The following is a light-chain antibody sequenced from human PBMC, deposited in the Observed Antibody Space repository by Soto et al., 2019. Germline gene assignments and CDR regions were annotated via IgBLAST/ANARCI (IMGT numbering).Light chain of an antibody. CDR1: QTVVRN. Sequence: EIVLTQSPATLSLSPVERATLSCRASQTVVRNLAWYRQTPGQAPRLLIYGASTRATGIPARFSGSGSGTEFTLTISSLQPEDFATYFCQEYGTSFTWTFGQGTKVDIK. CDR2: GAS. CDR3: QEYGTSFTWT. J-gene: IGKJ1*01. V-gene: IGKV3-15*01.